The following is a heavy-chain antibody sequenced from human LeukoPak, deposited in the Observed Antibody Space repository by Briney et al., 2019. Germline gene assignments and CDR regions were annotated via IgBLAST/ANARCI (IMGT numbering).Heavy chain of an antibody. CDR3: ARSRTGYYFDY. J-gene: IGHJ4*02. Sequence: SETLSLTCTVSGGSISSDYFYWTWIRQPPGKGLEWIGYVYSSGSTYYNPSLNSRITMSVDTSKNQSSLKLSSVTAADTAVYSCARSRTGYYFDYWGQGTLVTVSS. V-gene: IGHV4-30-4*01. CDR1: GGSISSDYFY. CDR2: VYSSGST. D-gene: IGHD7-27*01.